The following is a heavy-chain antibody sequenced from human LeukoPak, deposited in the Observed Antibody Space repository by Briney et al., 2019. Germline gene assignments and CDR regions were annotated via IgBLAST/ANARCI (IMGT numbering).Heavy chain of an antibody. CDR3: ARERGDGYNPEEVWYFDL. J-gene: IGHJ2*01. D-gene: IGHD5-24*01. V-gene: IGHV4-39*07. CDR1: GGSISSSSYY. CDR2: IYYSGST. Sequence: PSETLSLTCTVSGGSISSSSYYWGWIRQPPGKGLEWIGSIYYSGSTYYNPSLKSRVTISVDTSKNQFSLKLSSVTAADTAVYYCARERGDGYNPEEVWYFDLWGRGTLVTVSS.